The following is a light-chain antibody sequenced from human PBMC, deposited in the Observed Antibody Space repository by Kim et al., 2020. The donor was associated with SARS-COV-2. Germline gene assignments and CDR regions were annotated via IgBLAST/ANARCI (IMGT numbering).Light chain of an antibody. Sequence: QSALTQPPSASGSPGQSVTISCTGTSSDVGGYNYVSWYQQHPGKAPKLIIYEVSKRPSGVPDRFSGSKSGNTASLTVSGLQAEDEADYYCGSKADNNIRVFGGGTQLTVL. CDR3: GSKADNNIRV. CDR2: EVS. CDR1: SSDVGGYNY. V-gene: IGLV2-8*01. J-gene: IGLJ2*01.